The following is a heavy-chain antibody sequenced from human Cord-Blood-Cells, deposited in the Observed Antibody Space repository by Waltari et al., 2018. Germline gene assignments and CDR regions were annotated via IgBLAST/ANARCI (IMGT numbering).Heavy chain of an antibody. Sequence: QVQLVQSGAEVKKPGASLKVSCKASGGTFSSYPISWLRQAPGRGLAWMGWIIAFFGTSNNAQEFQGRVTITADKSTSTAYMGRSSLRSEDTAVYYCARGPARYSGYDYYYYGMDVWGQGTTVTVSS. J-gene: IGHJ6*02. D-gene: IGHD5-12*01. CDR2: IIAFFGTS. V-gene: IGHV1-69*06. CDR3: ARGPARYSGYDYYYYGMDV. CDR1: GGTFSSYP.